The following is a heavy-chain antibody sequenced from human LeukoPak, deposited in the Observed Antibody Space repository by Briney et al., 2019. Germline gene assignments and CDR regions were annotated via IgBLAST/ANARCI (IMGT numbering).Heavy chain of an antibody. CDR3: ARDRQLGWFGP. Sequence: SETLSLNCTVSGDSISSGNYFWAWIRQSAGKGLEWIGRIHSDGLANYNPSLRSRVTISVDTSNNQFSLKVKSVTAADTATYYCARDRQLGWFGPWGQGILVTVSS. D-gene: IGHD3-16*01. CDR1: GDSISSGNYF. CDR2: IHSDGLA. J-gene: IGHJ5*02. V-gene: IGHV4-61*02.